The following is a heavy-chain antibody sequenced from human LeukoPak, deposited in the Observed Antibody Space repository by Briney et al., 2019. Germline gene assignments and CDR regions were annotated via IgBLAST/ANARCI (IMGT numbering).Heavy chain of an antibody. V-gene: IGHV3-15*01. CDR1: GFTFSNAW. Sequence: GGSLRLSCAASGFTFSNAWMSWVRQGPAKGLEWIGRIKSKTDGGATDYATPVKGRFTISRDDSKNTLYLQMNSLKTEDTAVYYCTTVRSPFYYDSGAYYYPKLDYYYYYMDVWGKGATVIVSS. CDR3: TTVRSPFYYDSGAYYYPKLDYYYYYMDV. D-gene: IGHD3-22*01. J-gene: IGHJ6*03. CDR2: IKSKTDGGAT.